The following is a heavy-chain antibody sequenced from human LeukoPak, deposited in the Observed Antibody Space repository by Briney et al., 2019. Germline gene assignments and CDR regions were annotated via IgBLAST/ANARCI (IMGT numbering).Heavy chain of an antibody. V-gene: IGHV1-2*02. CDR2: INPNSRGT. D-gene: IGHD2-2*01. J-gene: IGHJ4*02. CDR1: GYTFTGYY. CDR3: ARARGIVVPSPFDY. Sequence: ASVKVSCKASGYTFTGYYMHWVRQAPGQGLEWMGWINPNSRGTNYAQKFQGRVTMTRDTSISTAYMELSRLRSDDTAVYYCARARGIVVPSPFDYWGQGTLVTVSS.